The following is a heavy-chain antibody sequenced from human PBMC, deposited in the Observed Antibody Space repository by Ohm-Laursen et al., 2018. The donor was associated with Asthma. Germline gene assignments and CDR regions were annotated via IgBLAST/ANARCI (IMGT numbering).Heavy chain of an antibody. CDR1: GFTFSRYS. V-gene: IGHV3-21*04. J-gene: IGHJ6*02. CDR2: INNSPSFI. CDR3: ARDFLTGTTGYGMDV. D-gene: IGHD1-7*01. Sequence: GSLRLSCSASGFTFSRYSMNWVRQAPGKGLEWVSSINNSPSFIYYADSVKGRFTVSRDDAKNSLYLQMNSLRAEDTAVYYCARDFLTGTTGYGMDVWGQGTTVTVSS.